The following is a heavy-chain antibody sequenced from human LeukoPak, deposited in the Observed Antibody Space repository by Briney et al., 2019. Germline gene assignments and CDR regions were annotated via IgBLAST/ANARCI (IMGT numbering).Heavy chain of an antibody. CDR1: GFTFSSYS. D-gene: IGHD6-6*01. CDR3: AKDLESIAAGPHSYFDY. Sequence: GGSLRLSCAASGFTFSSYSMNWVRQAPGKGLEWVSSISSSSSYIYYADSVKGRFTISRDNAKNSLYLQMNSLRAEDTAVYYCAKDLESIAAGPHSYFDYWGQGTLVTVSS. V-gene: IGHV3-21*01. J-gene: IGHJ4*02. CDR2: ISSSSSYI.